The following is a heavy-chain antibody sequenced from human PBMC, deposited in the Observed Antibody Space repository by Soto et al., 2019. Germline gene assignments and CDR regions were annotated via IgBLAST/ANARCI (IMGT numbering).Heavy chain of an antibody. J-gene: IGHJ4*02. V-gene: IGHV3-73*01. CDR2: IRSQANSDTT. CDR3: TVYYYGDYVNFDS. Sequence: ESGGGLVQPGGSLKLSCAASEFTLSVSSIHWVRQASGKGLEWVGYIRSQANSDTTAYAASVRGRFTISRDDSENTGYLQMNSLKTEDTGVYYCTVYYYGDYVNFDSWGQGTLVTVSS. CDR1: EFTLSVSS. D-gene: IGHD4-17*01.